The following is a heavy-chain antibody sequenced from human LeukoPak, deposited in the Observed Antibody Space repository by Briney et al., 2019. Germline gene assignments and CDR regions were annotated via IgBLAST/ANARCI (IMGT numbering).Heavy chain of an antibody. CDR1: GFTFSSYS. Sequence: NPGGSLRLSCAASGFTFSSYSMNWVRQAPGKGLEWVSSISSSSSYIYYADSVKGRFTISRDNAKNSLYLQMNSLRAEDTAVYYCAREPNVDTAMVYYFDYWGQGTLVTVSS. V-gene: IGHV3-21*01. CDR3: AREPNVDTAMVYYFDY. J-gene: IGHJ4*02. CDR2: ISSSSSYI. D-gene: IGHD5-18*01.